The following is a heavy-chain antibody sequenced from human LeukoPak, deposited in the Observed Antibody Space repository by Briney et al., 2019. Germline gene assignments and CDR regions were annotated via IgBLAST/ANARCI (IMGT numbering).Heavy chain of an antibody. CDR1: GGSFSGYY. V-gene: IGHV4-34*01. CDR3: ASPIYPGPGAFDI. J-gene: IGHJ3*02. CDR2: INHSGST. Sequence: SETLSLTCAVYGGSFSGYYWCWIRQPPGKGLDWIGEINHSGSTNYNPSLKSRVTISVDTSKNQFSLKLSSVTAADTAVYYCASPIYPGPGAFDIWGQGTMVTVSS. D-gene: IGHD3-3*01.